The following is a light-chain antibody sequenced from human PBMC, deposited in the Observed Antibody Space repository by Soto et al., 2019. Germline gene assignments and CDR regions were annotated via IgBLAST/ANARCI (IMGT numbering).Light chain of an antibody. CDR1: SSGVGSYNL. CDR2: EGN. V-gene: IGLV2-14*02. CDR3: SSYTVSTPVV. J-gene: IGLJ3*02. Sequence: SVLTQPASVSGSPGQSITISCTGTSSGVGSYNLVFWYQQHPGKAPNFMIFEGNKRPSGLSNRFSGSKSGNTASLTISGLQAEDEADYYSSSYTVSTPVVFGGGTKVTVL.